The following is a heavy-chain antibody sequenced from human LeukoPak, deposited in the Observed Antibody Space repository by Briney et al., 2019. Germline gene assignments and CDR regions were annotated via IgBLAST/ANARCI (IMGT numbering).Heavy chain of an antibody. V-gene: IGHV1-2*02. Sequence: GASVKVSCKASGYTFTTYDINWVRQAPGQGLEWMGWINPNSGGTNYAQKFQGRVTMTRDTSISTAYMELGRLRSDDTAVYYCARAVGGQWLVRGYGYFDYWGQGTLVTVSS. CDR1: GYTFTTYD. D-gene: IGHD6-19*01. J-gene: IGHJ4*02. CDR2: INPNSGGT. CDR3: ARAVGGQWLVRGYGYFDY.